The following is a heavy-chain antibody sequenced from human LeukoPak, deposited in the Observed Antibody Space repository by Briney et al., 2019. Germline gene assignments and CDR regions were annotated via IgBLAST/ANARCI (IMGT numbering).Heavy chain of an antibody. Sequence: SETLSLTCTVSGGSISSGSYYWSWIRQPAGKGLEWIRRIYTSGSTNYNPSLKSRVTISVDTSKNQFSLKLSSVTAADTAVYYCARDVMVRGVIHDAFDIWGQGTMVTVSS. CDR2: IYTSGST. J-gene: IGHJ3*02. CDR1: GGSISSGSYY. V-gene: IGHV4-61*02. D-gene: IGHD3-10*01. CDR3: ARDVMVRGVIHDAFDI.